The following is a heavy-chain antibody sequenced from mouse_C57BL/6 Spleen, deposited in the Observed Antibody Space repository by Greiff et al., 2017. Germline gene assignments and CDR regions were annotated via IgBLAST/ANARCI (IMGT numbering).Heavy chain of an antibody. CDR1: GYTFTSYW. V-gene: IGHV1-55*01. CDR2: IYPGSGST. CDR3: ARENLGYAMDY. Sequence: QVQLQQPGAELVKPGASVTMSCKASGYTFTSYWITWVKQRPGQGLEWIGDIYPGSGSTNYNEKFKSKATLTVDTSSSTAYMQLSSLTSEDAAVYYCARENLGYAMDYWGQGTSVTVSS. J-gene: IGHJ4*01.